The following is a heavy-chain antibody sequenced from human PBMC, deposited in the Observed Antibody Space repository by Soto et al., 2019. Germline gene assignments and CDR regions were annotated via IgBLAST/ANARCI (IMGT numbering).Heavy chain of an antibody. Sequence: GESLKISCKGSGYNFPSNWIGWVRQMPGKGLEWMGIIYPADSDTRYSSSFQGQVTISADKSMSTAYLQWSSLKASDTAMYYCARHMTSHYAGMDVWGQGTTVTVSS. J-gene: IGHJ6*02. CDR2: IYPADSDT. CDR3: ARHMTSHYAGMDV. V-gene: IGHV5-51*01. D-gene: IGHD2-2*01. CDR1: GYNFPSNW.